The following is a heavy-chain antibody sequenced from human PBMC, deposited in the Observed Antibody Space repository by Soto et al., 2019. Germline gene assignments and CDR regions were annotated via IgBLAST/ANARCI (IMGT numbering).Heavy chain of an antibody. V-gene: IGHV3-15*07. CDR1: GFSFSNAW. CDR3: TTGAPFSGVCFDY. D-gene: IGHD3-10*01. Sequence: PGGSLRLSCAASGFSFSNAWMNWVRQAPGKGLEWVGRIKSKTDGGTTDYAAPVKGRFTISRDDSKNTLYLQMNSLKTEDTAVYYCTTGAPFSGVCFDYWGQGTRVTVSS. J-gene: IGHJ4*02. CDR2: IKSKTDGGTT.